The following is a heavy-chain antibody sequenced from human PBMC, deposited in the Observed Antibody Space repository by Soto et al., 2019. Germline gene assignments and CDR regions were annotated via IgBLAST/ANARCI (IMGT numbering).Heavy chain of an antibody. D-gene: IGHD6-19*01. CDR1: GGSFSGYY. CDR3: ARGRFPSVAGRGPLGY. J-gene: IGHJ4*02. CDR2: INHSGST. V-gene: IGHV4-34*01. Sequence: QVQLQQWGAGLLKPSETLSLTCAVYGGSFSGYYLSWIRQPPGKGLEWIGEINHSGSTNYNPSLKSRVTISVDTSKNQFSLKLSSVTAADTAVYYCARGRFPSVAGRGPLGYWGQGTLVTVSS.